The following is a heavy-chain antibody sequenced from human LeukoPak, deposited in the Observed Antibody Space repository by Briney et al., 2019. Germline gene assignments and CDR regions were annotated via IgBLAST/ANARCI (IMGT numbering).Heavy chain of an antibody. CDR1: GYTFTGYY. D-gene: IGHD3-16*02. J-gene: IGHJ4*02. Sequence: GASVKVSCKASGYTFTGYYMHWVRQAPGQGLEWMGWINPNSGGTNYAQKFQGRVTMTRDTSISTAYMELSRLRSDDTAVYYCASPRAIYDYVWGSYRYGLDYWGQGTLVTASS. CDR2: INPNSGGT. CDR3: ASPRAIYDYVWGSYRYGLDY. V-gene: IGHV1-2*02.